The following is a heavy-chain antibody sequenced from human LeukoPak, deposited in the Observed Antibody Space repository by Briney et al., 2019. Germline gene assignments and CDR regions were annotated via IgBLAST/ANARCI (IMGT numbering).Heavy chain of an antibody. CDR1: GGSISSSSYY. J-gene: IGHJ3*02. CDR3: ASIGYCSSTSCYLGSNAFDI. D-gene: IGHD2-2*01. Sequence: SETLSLTCTVSGGSISSSSYYWGWIRQPPGKGLEWIGSIYYSGSTYYNPSLKSRVTISVDTSKNQFSLKLSSVTAADTAVYYCASIGYCSSTSCYLGSNAFDIWGQGTMVTVSS. V-gene: IGHV4-39*07. CDR2: IYYSGST.